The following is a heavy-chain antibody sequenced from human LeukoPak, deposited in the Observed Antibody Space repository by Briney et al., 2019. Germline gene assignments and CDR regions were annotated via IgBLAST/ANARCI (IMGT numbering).Heavy chain of an antibody. J-gene: IGHJ4*02. Sequence: GGSLRLSCAASGFTFSSYAMSWVRQAPGEGLEWVSAISGSGGSTYYADSVKGRFTISRDNSKNTLYLQMNSLRAEDTAVYYCAKDRQDYDGGDYFDYWGQGTLVTVSS. V-gene: IGHV3-23*01. CDR3: AKDRQDYDGGDYFDY. CDR1: GFTFSSYA. D-gene: IGHD3-22*01. CDR2: ISGSGGST.